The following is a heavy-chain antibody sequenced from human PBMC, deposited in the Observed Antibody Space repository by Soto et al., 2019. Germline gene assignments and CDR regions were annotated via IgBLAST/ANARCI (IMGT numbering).Heavy chain of an antibody. D-gene: IGHD3-16*01. CDR2: VHHSGST. Sequence: QVQLQDSGPGLVKPSGTLSLTCAVSGDSTSNSNWWNWVRQPPGKGLEWIGEVHHSGSTNYNPSLKSRVTISLDTCKNQFSLKLSFVTAADTAVYYCARRIYGDWYFDLWGRGTLVTVTS. J-gene: IGHJ2*01. V-gene: IGHV4-4*02. CDR1: GDSTSNSNW. CDR3: ARRIYGDWYFDL.